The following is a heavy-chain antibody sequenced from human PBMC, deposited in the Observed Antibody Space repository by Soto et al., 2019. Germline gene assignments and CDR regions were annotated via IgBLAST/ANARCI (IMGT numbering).Heavy chain of an antibody. Sequence: GASVKVSCKASGYTFTSYAMHWVRQAPGQRLEWMGWINAGNGNTKYSQKFQGRVTITRDTSASTAYMELRDLSSDDTAVYYCAKDLGSGYRFHYWGQGTPVTSPQ. CDR3: AKDLGSGYRFHY. V-gene: IGHV1-3*01. CDR1: GYTFTSYA. D-gene: IGHD3-9*01. J-gene: IGHJ4*02. CDR2: INAGNGNT.